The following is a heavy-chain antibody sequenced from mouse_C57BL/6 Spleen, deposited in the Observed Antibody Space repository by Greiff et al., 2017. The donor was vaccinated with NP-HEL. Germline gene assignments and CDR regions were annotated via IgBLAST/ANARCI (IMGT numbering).Heavy chain of an antibody. D-gene: IGHD2-4*01. J-gene: IGHJ3*01. CDR1: GYAFSSSW. V-gene: IGHV1-82*01. CDR2: IYPGDGDT. CDR3: AREGGGLRRTEEGFAY. Sequence: VQLQQSGPELVKPGASVKISCKASGYAFSSSWMNWVKQRPGKGLEWIGRIYPGDGDTNYNGKFKGKATLTADKSSSTAYMQLSSLTSEDSAVYFCAREGGGLRRTEEGFAYWGQGTLVTVSA.